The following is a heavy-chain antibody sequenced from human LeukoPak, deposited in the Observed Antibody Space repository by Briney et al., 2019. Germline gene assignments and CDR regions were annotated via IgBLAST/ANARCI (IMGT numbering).Heavy chain of an antibody. CDR2: IDPNSGDT. V-gene: IGHV1-2*02. CDR1: GYSFTGYY. J-gene: IGHJ5*02. Sequence: ASVKVSCKASGYSFTGYYMHWVRQAPGQGLEWMGWIDPNSGDTKYTQKFQGRVSMTRDTSFSTAYMELSRLTSDDTAVYYCARGLRMVRGVIKGWFDPWGQGTLVTVSS. D-gene: IGHD3-10*01. CDR3: ARGLRMVRGVIKGWFDP.